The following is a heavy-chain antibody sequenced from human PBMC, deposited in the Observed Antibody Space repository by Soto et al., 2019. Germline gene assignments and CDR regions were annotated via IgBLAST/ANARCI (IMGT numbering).Heavy chain of an antibody. CDR3: ARVCGEGYGDYGWYFDY. CDR2: ISAYNGNT. CDR1: GYTFTSYG. V-gene: IGHV1-18*01. D-gene: IGHD4-17*01. Sequence: QVQLVKYGAEVKKPGASVKVSCKASGYTFTSYGISWVRQAPGQGLEWMGWISAYNGNTNYAQKLQGRVTMPTDTSTSTACVGVRGMRSDDTAVYYCARVCGEGYGDYGWYFDYWGQGTLVTVSS. J-gene: IGHJ4*02.